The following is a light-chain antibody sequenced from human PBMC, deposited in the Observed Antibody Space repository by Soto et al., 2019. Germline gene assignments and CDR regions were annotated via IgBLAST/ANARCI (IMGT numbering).Light chain of an antibody. CDR1: QGISSY. CDR3: QQLNSYPPRLT. V-gene: IGKV1-9*01. J-gene: IGKJ4*01. CDR2: AAS. Sequence: IQLTQSPSSLSASVGDRVTITCRASQGISSYLAWYQQKPGKAPKLLIYAASTLQSGVPSRFSGSGSGTDFTLTISSLQPEDFATYSCQQLNSYPPRLTFGGGTKVEIK.